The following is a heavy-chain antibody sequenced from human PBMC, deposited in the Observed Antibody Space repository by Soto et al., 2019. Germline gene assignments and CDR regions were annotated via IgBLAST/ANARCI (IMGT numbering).Heavy chain of an antibody. V-gene: IGHV1-69*12. CDR2: IIPIFGTA. CDR1: GGTFSSYA. Sequence: QVQLVQSGAEVKKPGSSVKVSCKASGGTFSSYAISWVRQAPGQGLEWMGGIIPIFGTANYAQKFQGRVTITADESTSTAYMELSSLRSEDTAVSYCARDGYYDDSSGYYYYFDYWGQGTLVTVSS. J-gene: IGHJ4*02. CDR3: ARDGYYDDSSGYYYYFDY. D-gene: IGHD3-22*01.